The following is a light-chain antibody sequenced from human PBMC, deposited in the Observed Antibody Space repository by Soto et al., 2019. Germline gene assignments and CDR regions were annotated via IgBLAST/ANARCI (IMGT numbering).Light chain of an antibody. V-gene: IGKV3-20*01. CDR3: QQYGGSPLT. CDR2: AAS. Sequence: EIVLAQAPGTLSLSPGERGTLSCRASASLSTNSLAWYQQKPGQPPRLLIYAASTRHTDIPDRFTGSGSGTDFALTISRLEPEDFAVYYCQQYGGSPLTFGPGTNVEIK. J-gene: IGKJ3*01. CDR1: ASLSTNS.